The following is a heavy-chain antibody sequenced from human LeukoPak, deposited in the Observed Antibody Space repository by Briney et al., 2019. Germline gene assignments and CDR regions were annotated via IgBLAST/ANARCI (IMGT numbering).Heavy chain of an antibody. V-gene: IGHV3-7*01. D-gene: IGHD1-26*01. CDR3: ARDEGGSYYYF. J-gene: IGHJ4*02. CDR1: GLTVSSNY. Sequence: GGSLRLSCAASGLTVSSNYMSWVRQAPGKGLEWVANVNQDGSDKYYVDSVKGRFTISRDNAKSSLYLQMNSLKAEDTAVYYCARDEGGSYYYFWGQGTLVAVSS. CDR2: VNQDGSDK.